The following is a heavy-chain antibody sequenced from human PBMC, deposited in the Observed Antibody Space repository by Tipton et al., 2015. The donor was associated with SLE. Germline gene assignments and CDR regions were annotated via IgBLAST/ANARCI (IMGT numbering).Heavy chain of an antibody. V-gene: IGHV3-30*18. CDR1: GFTFSSYG. Sequence: QVQLVQSGGGVVQPGRSLRLSCAASGFTFSSYGMHWVRQAPGKGLEWVAVISYDGSNKYYADSVKGRFTISRDNSKNTLYLQMNSLRAEDTAVYYCAKDPRPPYSGSYGAFDIWGQGTMVTVSS. D-gene: IGHD1-26*01. CDR2: ISYDGSNK. CDR3: AKDPRPPYSGSYGAFDI. J-gene: IGHJ3*02.